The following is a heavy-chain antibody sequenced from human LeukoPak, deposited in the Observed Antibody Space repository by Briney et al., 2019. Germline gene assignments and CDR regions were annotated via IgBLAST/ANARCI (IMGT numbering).Heavy chain of an antibody. D-gene: IGHD1-20*01. Sequence: GGSLRLSCAASGFTFDDYAMHWVRQAPGKGLEWVSGISWNSGSIGYADSVKGRFTISRDNAKNSLYLQMNSLRAEDMALYYCAKGVTGTASLYDAFDIWGQGTMVTVSS. CDR3: AKGVTGTASLYDAFDI. CDR2: ISWNSGSI. J-gene: IGHJ3*02. CDR1: GFTFDDYA. V-gene: IGHV3-9*03.